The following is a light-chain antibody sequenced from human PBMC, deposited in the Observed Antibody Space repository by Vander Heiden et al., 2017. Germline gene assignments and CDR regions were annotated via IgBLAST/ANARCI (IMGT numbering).Light chain of an antibody. V-gene: IGKV4-1*01. CDR1: QSLLYGSNDKNS. CDR3: QQCYATPYT. Sequence: DIILPHSPDSLAVSLGERATINCKSSQSLLYGSNDKNSLAWYQQKPGQPPRLLIFWASTRESGVPDRFSGSGSGTDFTLTINSLQAEDVAVYYCQQCYATPYTFGQGTKLEIK. J-gene: IGKJ2*01. CDR2: WAS.